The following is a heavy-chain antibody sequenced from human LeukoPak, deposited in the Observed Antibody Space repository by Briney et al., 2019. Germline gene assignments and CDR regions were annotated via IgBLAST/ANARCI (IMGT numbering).Heavy chain of an antibody. Sequence: GGSLRLSCAASEFTFSSYWMHWVRQAPGKGLMWVSRINSDGSRINYADSVKGRFTISRDHAKNTLYLQMNSLRDEDTAVYYCARATSYSYGMDVWGQGTTVTVSS. CDR1: EFTFSSYW. V-gene: IGHV3-74*01. CDR3: ARATSYSYGMDV. CDR2: INSDGSRI. J-gene: IGHJ6*02. D-gene: IGHD2-21*01.